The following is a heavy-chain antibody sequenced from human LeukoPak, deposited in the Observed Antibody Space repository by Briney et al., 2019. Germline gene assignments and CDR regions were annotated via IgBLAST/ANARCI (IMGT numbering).Heavy chain of an antibody. CDR1: GFTFNIFS. CDR2: IISDSAVT. V-gene: IGHV3-21*01. J-gene: IGHJ4*02. CDR3: ARDPMKYDILTGFYS. Sequence: GGSLSLSCAASGFTFNIFSMSWVRQAPGKGLEWVSSIISDSAVTHYADSVRGRFTVSRDNDKNSVYLQMTGLKVDDTAIYYCARDPMKYDILTGFYSWGQGVLVTVSS. D-gene: IGHD3-9*01.